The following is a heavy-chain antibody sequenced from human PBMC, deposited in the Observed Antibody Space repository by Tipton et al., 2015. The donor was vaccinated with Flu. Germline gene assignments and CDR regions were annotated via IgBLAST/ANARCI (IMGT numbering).Heavy chain of an antibody. J-gene: IGHJ4*02. CDR3: ARIMTGIQVWLSPLDD. V-gene: IGHV3-11*01. CDR2: ISSSGRTT. D-gene: IGHD5-18*01. CDR1: GFLLSDYY. Sequence: SLRLSCAASGFLLSDYYMSWIRQAPGKGLEWVSYISSSGRTTYYADSVKGRFTVSRDNAKNSLYLQMNSLGVEDTAVYYCARIMTGIQVWLSPLDDWGQGTLVTVSA.